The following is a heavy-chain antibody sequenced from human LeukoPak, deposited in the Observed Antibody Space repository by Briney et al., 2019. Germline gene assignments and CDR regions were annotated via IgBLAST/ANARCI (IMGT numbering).Heavy chain of an antibody. CDR1: GFTLSRLG. Sequence: GGSLRLSCAASGFTLSRLGMHGVRHAPGKGREGVTFINYDRSKEYYADSVKGRFTISRDNSKNTLYLQMNSLRAEDTAVYYCANDEVVPSYYYIDVWGKGTTVTVSS. D-gene: IGHD2-2*01. J-gene: IGHJ6*03. CDR3: ANDEVVPSYYYIDV. V-gene: IGHV3-30*02. CDR2: INYDRSKE.